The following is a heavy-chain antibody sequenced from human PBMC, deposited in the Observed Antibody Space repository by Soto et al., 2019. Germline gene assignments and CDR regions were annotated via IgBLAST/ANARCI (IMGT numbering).Heavy chain of an antibody. CDR1: RGSISKGDYH. CDR3: AREGGYDSPHGC. CDR2: TYPSGST. Sequence: TLSLTCTVSRGSISKGDYHSTWLRQPPGKGLEWIGYTYPSGSTYYNASLRSRVTISIDASKNQFSLKLNSVTAADTAVYYCAREGGYDSPHGCWGQGTLVTVSS. J-gene: IGHJ4*02. D-gene: IGHD5-12*01. V-gene: IGHV4-30-4*01.